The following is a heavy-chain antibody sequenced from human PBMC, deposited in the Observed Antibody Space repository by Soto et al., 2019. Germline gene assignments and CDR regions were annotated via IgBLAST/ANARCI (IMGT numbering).Heavy chain of an antibody. J-gene: IGHJ6*02. D-gene: IGHD6-6*01. Sequence: QVQLQESGPGLVKPSQTLSLTCTVSGGSISSGDYYWSWIRQPPGKGLEWIGYIYYSGSTYYSPSLKSRVTLSVVTSKYQFSLKLSSVTAADTAVYYCARDPGYSSSSGLDYDYGMDVWGQGTTVTVSS. V-gene: IGHV4-30-4*01. CDR2: IYYSGST. CDR1: GGSISSGDYY. CDR3: ARDPGYSSSSGLDYDYGMDV.